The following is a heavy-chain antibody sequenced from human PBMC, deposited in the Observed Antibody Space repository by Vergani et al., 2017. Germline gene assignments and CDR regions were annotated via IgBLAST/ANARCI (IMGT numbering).Heavy chain of an antibody. CDR2: IAPSDSYT. D-gene: IGHD3-22*01. J-gene: IGHJ5*02. CDR1: GYSFTSYW. V-gene: IGHV5-10-1*03. Sequence: EVQLVPSGAEVKTPGESLRISCKGSGYSFTSYWISWVRQMPGKGLVWMGRIAPSDSYTNYSPSFQGHVTISADKSISTAYLQWSSLKASDTAMYYCARVGWSYYDSSGYYYAPGGWFDPWGQGTLVTVSS. CDR3: ARVGWSYYDSSGYYYAPGGWFDP.